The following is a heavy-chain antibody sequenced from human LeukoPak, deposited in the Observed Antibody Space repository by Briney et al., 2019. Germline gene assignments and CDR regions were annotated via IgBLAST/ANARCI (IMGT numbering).Heavy chain of an antibody. Sequence: ASVKVSCKASGGTFSSYAISWVRQATGQGLEWMGGIIPIFGTANYAQKFQGRVTITADESTSTAYMELSSLRSEDTAVYYCASSEGGSSGWYSVPHNYYYYYGMDVWGQGTTVTVSS. CDR3: ASSEGGSSGWYSVPHNYYYYYGMDV. D-gene: IGHD6-19*01. CDR2: IIPIFGTA. V-gene: IGHV1-69*13. CDR1: GGTFSSYA. J-gene: IGHJ6*02.